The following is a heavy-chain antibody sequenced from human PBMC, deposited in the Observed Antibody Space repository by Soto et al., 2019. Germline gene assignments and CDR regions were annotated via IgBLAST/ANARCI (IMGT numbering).Heavy chain of an antibody. V-gene: IGHV1-2*04. J-gene: IGHJ3*02. Sequence: ASVKVSCKASGGTFSSYAISWVRQAPGQGLEWVGWINPNSGGTNYAQKFQGWVTMTRDTSISTAYMELSRLRSDDTAVYYCARETYYYDSSGYYGAFDIWGQGTMVTVSS. D-gene: IGHD3-22*01. CDR2: INPNSGGT. CDR3: ARETYYYDSSGYYGAFDI. CDR1: GGTFSSYA.